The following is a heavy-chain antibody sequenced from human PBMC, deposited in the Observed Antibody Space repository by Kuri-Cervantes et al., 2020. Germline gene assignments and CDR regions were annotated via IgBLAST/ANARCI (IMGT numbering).Heavy chain of an antibody. D-gene: IGHD5-24*01. J-gene: IGHJ6*02. CDR2: ISVYNGNT. V-gene: IGHV1-18*01. Sequence: ASVKVSCKASGYNLTNYAFSCVRQAPGQGLEWMAWISVYNGNTNYAQNVQGRVTITADESTSTAYMELSSLRSEDTAVYYCARDTPPLEMATTDYYYGMDVWGQGTTVTVSS. CDR1: GYNLTNYA. CDR3: ARDTPPLEMATTDYYYGMDV.